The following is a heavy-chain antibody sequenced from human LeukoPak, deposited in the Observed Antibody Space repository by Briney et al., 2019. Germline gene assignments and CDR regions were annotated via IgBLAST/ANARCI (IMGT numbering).Heavy chain of an antibody. J-gene: IGHJ4*02. V-gene: IGHV1-8*03. CDR3: ARRSAYGSGSYYVDY. D-gene: IGHD3-10*01. CDR1: GYTFTNYD. CDR2: MNPNSGNT. Sequence: ASVKVSHKASGYTFTNYDINWVRQATGQGLEWMGWMNPNSGNTGYAQKFQGRVTITRNTSITTTYMELSSLKSEDTAVYYCARRSAYGSGSYYVDYWGQGTLVTVSS.